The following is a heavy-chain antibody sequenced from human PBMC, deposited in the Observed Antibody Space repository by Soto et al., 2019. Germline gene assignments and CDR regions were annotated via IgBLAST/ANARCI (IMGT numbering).Heavy chain of an antibody. V-gene: IGHV1-3*01. D-gene: IGHD2-21*02. CDR1: GYTFTSFA. Sequence: ASVKVSCKASGYTFTSFAMHWVRQAPGQRLEWMGWINAGNGNTKYSQKFQGRVTITRDTSASTAYMELSSLRSEDTAVYYCARSIVVVTALDYWGQGTLVTVS. J-gene: IGHJ4*02. CDR2: INAGNGNT. CDR3: ARSIVVVTALDY.